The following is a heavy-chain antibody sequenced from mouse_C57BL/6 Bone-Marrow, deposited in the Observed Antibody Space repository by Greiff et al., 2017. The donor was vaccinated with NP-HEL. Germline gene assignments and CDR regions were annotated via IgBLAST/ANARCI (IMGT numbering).Heavy chain of an antibody. CDR3: AKLWLRRGPFDY. J-gene: IGHJ2*01. Sequence: EVKLVESGGGLVQPGESLKLSCESNEYEFPSHDMSWVRKTPEKRLELVAAINSDGGSTYYPDTMERRFIISRDNTKKTLYLQMSSLRSEDTALYYCAKLWLRRGPFDYWGQGTTLTVSS. V-gene: IGHV5-2*01. CDR2: INSDGGST. CDR1: EYEFPSHD. D-gene: IGHD2-2*01.